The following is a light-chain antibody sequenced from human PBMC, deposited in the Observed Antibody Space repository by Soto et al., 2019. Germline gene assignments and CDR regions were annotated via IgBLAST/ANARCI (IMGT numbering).Light chain of an antibody. V-gene: IGKV3-20*01. CDR2: DTS. Sequence: EVELTQSPGTLSLSPGERATLSCRASQSVSSSHLVWYQQKRGQAPRRLIDDTSTRATGIPDRFSGSGSGTDFTLTISRLEPEEFAVYHCQQYGASPWTFGQGTKVEVK. J-gene: IGKJ1*01. CDR1: QSVSSSH. CDR3: QQYGASPWT.